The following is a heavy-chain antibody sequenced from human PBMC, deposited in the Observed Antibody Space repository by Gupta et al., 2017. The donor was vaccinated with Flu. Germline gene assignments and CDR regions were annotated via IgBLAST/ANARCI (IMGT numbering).Heavy chain of an antibody. Sequence: EVQLEQSGAEVKKPGESLKISCKASEYIFANYWIGWVRQMPGKGPEWMGIIYPADSDTRYSQSVQGQVTISVDKSISTVYLQWSSLKASDTAIYYCAKRRYTHLYLENWFDPWGQGTLGTVFS. J-gene: IGHJ5*02. V-gene: IGHV5-51*03. CDR2: IYPADSDT. D-gene: IGHD1-20*01. CDR1: EYIFANYW. CDR3: AKRRYTHLYLENWFDP.